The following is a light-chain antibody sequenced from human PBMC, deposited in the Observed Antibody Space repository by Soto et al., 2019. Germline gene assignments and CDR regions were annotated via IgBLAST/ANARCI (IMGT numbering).Light chain of an antibody. V-gene: IGKV3-20*01. CDR3: QQSGTSPRT. Sequence: EIVLTQSPGTLSLSPGERATLSCRASQSVNNVYLAWYQQKPGQAPRLLIYDVSSRATGIPDRFSGSGSGIDFTLTISRLEPEDFAVYYCQQSGTSPRTFGQGTKLEIK. J-gene: IGKJ2*01. CDR1: QSVNNVY. CDR2: DVS.